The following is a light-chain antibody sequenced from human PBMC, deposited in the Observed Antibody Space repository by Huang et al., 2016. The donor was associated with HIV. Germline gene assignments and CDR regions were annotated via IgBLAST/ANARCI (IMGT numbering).Light chain of an antibody. V-gene: IGKV1-NL1*01. Sequence: DIQMTQSPSSLSASVGDRVTITCRASQGITNLLAWYQQKPGKAPKLLLYGASRLESGVPSRLSGSGCGTEYTLAISSLQPEDIATYYCQQYDSSPWTFGQGTKVEIK. CDR2: GAS. CDR1: QGITNL. CDR3: QQYDSSPWT. J-gene: IGKJ1*01.